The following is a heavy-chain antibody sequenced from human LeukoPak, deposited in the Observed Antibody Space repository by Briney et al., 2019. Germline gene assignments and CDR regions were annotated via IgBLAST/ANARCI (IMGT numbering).Heavy chain of an antibody. CDR1: GGSISSYY. Sequence: SETLSLTRTVSGGSISSYYWSWIRQPPGKGLEWIGNIYYSGSTNYNPSLKSRVTISVDTSKNQFSLKLSSVTAADTAVYYCARVNTLIRGIGWFDPWGQGILVTVSS. D-gene: IGHD3-10*01. J-gene: IGHJ5*02. CDR3: ARVNTLIRGIGWFDP. CDR2: IYYSGST. V-gene: IGHV4-59*12.